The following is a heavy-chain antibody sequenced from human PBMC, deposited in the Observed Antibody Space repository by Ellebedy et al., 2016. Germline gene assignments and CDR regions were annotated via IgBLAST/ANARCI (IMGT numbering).Heavy chain of an antibody. V-gene: IGHV4-61*01. CDR2: IYYTGSS. Sequence: SETLSLXXTVSGDSVNSGNTFWSWIRQPPGKGLEWIGYIYYTGSSHYNPSLKSRVTISLDTSKNQFALNLTSVTAADAAVYYCARADTGFNWLNPWGQGTLVTVSS. J-gene: IGHJ5*02. CDR1: GDSVNSGNTF. CDR3: ARADTGFNWLNP. D-gene: IGHD3-9*01.